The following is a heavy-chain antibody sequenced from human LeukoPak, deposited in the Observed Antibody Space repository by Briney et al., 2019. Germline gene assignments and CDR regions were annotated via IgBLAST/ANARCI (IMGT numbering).Heavy chain of an antibody. CDR1: GLTFSSHE. CDR2: ISSSGTTI. J-gene: IGHJ4*02. CDR3: ARQVGPLDY. D-gene: IGHD1-26*01. V-gene: IGHV3-48*03. Sequence: PGGSLRLSCAASGLTFSSHEINWVRQAPGKGLEWVSYISSSGTTIYYADSVKGRFTISRDNAKNSVYLQMNSLRAEDTAFYYCARQVGPLDYWGQGTLVTVSS.